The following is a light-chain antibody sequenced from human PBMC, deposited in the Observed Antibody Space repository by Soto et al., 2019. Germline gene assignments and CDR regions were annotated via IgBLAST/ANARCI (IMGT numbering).Light chain of an antibody. Sequence: EIVLTPSPGTLSLSPWERATLSCRASQSVSSHSLAWYHQKPGQTPRLLMYGASSRATRIPDRFSGSGSGTAFTLTIRRLEPEDFAMYYCQQYGSPLITFGQGTRLEN. CDR2: GAS. CDR3: QQYGSPLIT. CDR1: QSVSSHS. V-gene: IGKV3-20*01. J-gene: IGKJ5*01.